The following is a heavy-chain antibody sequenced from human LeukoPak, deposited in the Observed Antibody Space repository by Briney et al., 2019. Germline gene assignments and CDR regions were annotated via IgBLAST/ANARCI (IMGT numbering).Heavy chain of an antibody. Sequence: GGSLRLSCAASGFTFSTYSMNWARQAPGKGLEWVSSISSGSNYISYADSVKGRFTVSRDNAKNSLYLQMNSLRAEDTAVYYWPIIYADHAVHFWGQGTLVTVSS. D-gene: IGHD4-17*01. V-gene: IGHV3-21*01. CDR2: ISSGSNYI. CDR1: GFTFSTYS. J-gene: IGHJ4*02. CDR3: PIIYADHAVHF.